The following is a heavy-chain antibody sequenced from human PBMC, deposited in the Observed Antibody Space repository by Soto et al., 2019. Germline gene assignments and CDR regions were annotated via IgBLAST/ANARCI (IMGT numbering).Heavy chain of an antibody. J-gene: IGHJ4*02. D-gene: IGHD2-21*01. CDR3: AKLAFTYCVGPGRDPAIY. CDR2: ISGSGDIT. CDR1: TFTFSSYS. Sequence: GGSLRLSCAASTFTFSSYSLSWVRQAPGKGLEWVSSISGSGDITYYADSVRGRFIISRDNSKNALYLQMNSLRAEDTAIFYCAKLAFTYCVGPGRDPAIYWGQGTLVTVSS. V-gene: IGHV3-23*01.